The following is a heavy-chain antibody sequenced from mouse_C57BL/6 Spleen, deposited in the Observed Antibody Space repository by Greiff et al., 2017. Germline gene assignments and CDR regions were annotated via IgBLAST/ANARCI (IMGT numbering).Heavy chain of an antibody. CDR3: ARHKPTLVATEAMDY. CDR2: ISNGGGST. Sequence: EVKLVESGGGLVQPGGSLKLSCAASGFTFSDYYMYWVRQTPEKRLEWVAYISNGGGSTYYPDTVKGRFIISRDNAKNTLYLQMSRLKSEDTAMYYCARHKPTLVATEAMDYWGQGTSVTVSS. D-gene: IGHD1-1*01. CDR1: GFTFSDYY. J-gene: IGHJ4*01. V-gene: IGHV5-12*01.